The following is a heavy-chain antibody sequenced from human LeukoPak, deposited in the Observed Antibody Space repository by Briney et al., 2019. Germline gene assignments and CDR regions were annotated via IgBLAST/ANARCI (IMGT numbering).Heavy chain of an antibody. D-gene: IGHD3-9*01. V-gene: IGHV4-34*01. J-gene: IGHJ5*02. CDR1: GGSFTTFF. CDR2: ISHNGST. CDR3: ARRRLRYHPGFDP. Sequence: SETLSLTCAVYGGSFTTFFWSWIRQSPEKGLEWIGEISHNGSTSYSPSFKSRVAISVDTSKNQFSLHVKSVTAADTAVYYCARRRLRYHPGFDPWGQGTLVTVSS.